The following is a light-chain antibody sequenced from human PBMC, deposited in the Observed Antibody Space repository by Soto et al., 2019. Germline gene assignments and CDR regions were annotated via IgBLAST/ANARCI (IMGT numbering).Light chain of an antibody. V-gene: IGLV2-14*01. Sequence: QSVLTQPASVSGSPGQSITISCTGTSSDIGGYNYVSWYQQHPGKAPKLMISEVTNRPSGVSNRFSGSKSGNTASLTISGLQAEDEADYYCISYISSRTPFVFGPVPKLTVL. CDR3: ISYISSRTPFV. CDR2: EVT. CDR1: SSDIGGYNY. J-gene: IGLJ1*01.